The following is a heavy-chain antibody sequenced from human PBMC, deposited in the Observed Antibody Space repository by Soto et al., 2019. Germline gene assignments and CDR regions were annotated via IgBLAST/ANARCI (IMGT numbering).Heavy chain of an antibody. V-gene: IGHV1-2*04. D-gene: IGHD2-15*01. CDR2: INPNSGGT. CDR3: ARGPLGYCSGGSCFIDY. J-gene: IGHJ4*02. CDR1: GYTSTGYY. Sequence: ASVKVSCKASGYTSTGYYMHWVLQAPGQGLEWMGWINPNSGGTNYAQKFRGWVTMTRDTSISTAYMELSRLRSDDTAVYYCARGPLGYCSGGSCFIDYWGQGTLVTVSS.